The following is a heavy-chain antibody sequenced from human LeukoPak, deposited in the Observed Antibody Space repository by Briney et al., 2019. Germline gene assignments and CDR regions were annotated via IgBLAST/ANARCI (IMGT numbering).Heavy chain of an antibody. Sequence: SETLSLTCTVSGGSISGYHWSWIRQPPGKGLEWLGYIYYSGSSNYNPSLKSRVTMSADTSKNQFSLKLSSVTAADTAVYYCARVPRSYYYYYYMDVWGKGTTVTVSS. V-gene: IGHV4-59*01. CDR2: IYYSGSS. CDR1: GGSISGYH. J-gene: IGHJ6*03. CDR3: ARVPRSYYYYYYMDV.